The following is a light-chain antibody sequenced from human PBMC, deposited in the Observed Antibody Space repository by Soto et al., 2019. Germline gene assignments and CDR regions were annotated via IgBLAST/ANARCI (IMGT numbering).Light chain of an antibody. CDR3: QQFRSYQLT. CDR2: DAS. V-gene: IGKV3-20*01. Sequence: EFVLPQSPGTLSLSPGESATLSCTASQTVRNNYLALYQQKPGQAPRLLIYDASSRATGIPDRFSGGGSGTDFTLTISRLEPEDFAVYYCQQFRSYQLTFGGGTKVDIK. CDR1: QTVRNNY. J-gene: IGKJ4*01.